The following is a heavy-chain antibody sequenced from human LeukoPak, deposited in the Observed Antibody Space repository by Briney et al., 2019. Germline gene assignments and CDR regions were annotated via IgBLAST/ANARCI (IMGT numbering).Heavy chain of an antibody. D-gene: IGHD3-3*01. CDR2: ISGSSGVI. CDR1: GFTFSSDS. V-gene: IGHV3-48*01. Sequence: HPGGSLRLSCAASGFTFSSDSMNWVRQGPGKGLEWVSFISGSSGVIYYADSVKGRFTISRDNAKNSLYLQMNSLRAEDTAVYYCASPIFGVVPASFVDYWGQGTLVTVSS. J-gene: IGHJ4*02. CDR3: ASPIFGVVPASFVDY.